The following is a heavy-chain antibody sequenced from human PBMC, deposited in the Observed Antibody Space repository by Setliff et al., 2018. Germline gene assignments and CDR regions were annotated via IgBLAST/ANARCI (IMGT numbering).Heavy chain of an antibody. Sequence: PSETLSLTCAVYGGSFSSYYWNWIRQPPGKGLEWIGEIHHSGSNKYNPSLKSRVTISVDTSKNQFSLRLSSVTAADTAVYCCARLRKAVDGINFPRYMDVWGKGTTVTVSS. CDR3: ARLRKAVDGINFPRYMDV. CDR2: IHHSGSN. J-gene: IGHJ6*04. CDR1: GGSFSSYY. D-gene: IGHD6-19*01. V-gene: IGHV4-34*01.